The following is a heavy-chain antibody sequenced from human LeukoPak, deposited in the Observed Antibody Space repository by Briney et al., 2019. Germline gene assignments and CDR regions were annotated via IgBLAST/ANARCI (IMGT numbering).Heavy chain of an antibody. D-gene: IGHD3-9*01. CDR3: ARTYYDILTGYNPYFDY. Sequence: GGSLRLSCAASGFTFSKYWMSWVRQAPGKGLEWVANIKQDGSEKYYVDSVKGRFTISRDNAKNSLYLQMNSLRAEDTAVYYCARTYYDILTGYNPYFDYWGQGILVTVSS. CDR1: GFTFSKYW. CDR2: IKQDGSEK. V-gene: IGHV3-7*01. J-gene: IGHJ4*02.